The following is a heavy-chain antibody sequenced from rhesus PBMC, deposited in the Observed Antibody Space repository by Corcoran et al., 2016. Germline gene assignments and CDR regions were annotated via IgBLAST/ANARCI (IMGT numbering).Heavy chain of an antibody. D-gene: IGHD6-31*01. V-gene: IGHV4-127*01. CDR3: ARDIAAAGNYGLDS. CDR1: GYSISSGYG. J-gene: IGHJ6*01. Sequence: QVQLQESGPGLVKPSETLSLTCAVSGYSISSGYGWSWIRPPPGKGLEWIGYNGGSSGNTNKNPSLKSRVTISKHTSNNQFSLKLRSVTAADTAVYYCARDIAAAGNYGLDSWGQGVVVTVSS. CDR2: NGGSSGNT.